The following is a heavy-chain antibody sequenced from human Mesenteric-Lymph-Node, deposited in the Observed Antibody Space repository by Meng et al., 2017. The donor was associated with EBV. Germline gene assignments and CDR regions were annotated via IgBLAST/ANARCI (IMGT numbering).Heavy chain of an antibody. D-gene: IGHD2-21*01. CDR1: GGSFSGYY. CDR3: ARAFCGGDCSHFDY. CDR2: INHSGGT. J-gene: IGHJ4*02. V-gene: IGHV4-34*01. Sequence: QVQLEQWGAGLLKPSETLSLTCAVYGGSFSGYYWSWIRQPPGKGLEWIGEINHSGGTNYNPSLTSRVTISVDTSKNHFSLKLTSVTAADTAVYYCARAFCGGDCSHFDYWGQGTLVTVSS.